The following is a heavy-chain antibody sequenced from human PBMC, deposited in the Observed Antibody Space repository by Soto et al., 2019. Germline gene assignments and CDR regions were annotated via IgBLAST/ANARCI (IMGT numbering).Heavy chain of an antibody. D-gene: IGHD2-2*01. CDR3: AHWEYSAARYNWFDP. CDR2: IYWDGDK. Sequence: SGPTLVNPTQTLTLTCTFSGFSLSTSGVAVGWIRQPPGKALEWLALIYWDGDKRYSPSLKSRLTITRDTSKNQVVLTMTNMDPVDTATYYCAHWEYSAARYNWFDPWGQGTLVTVSS. V-gene: IGHV2-5*02. CDR1: GFSLSTSGVA. J-gene: IGHJ5*02.